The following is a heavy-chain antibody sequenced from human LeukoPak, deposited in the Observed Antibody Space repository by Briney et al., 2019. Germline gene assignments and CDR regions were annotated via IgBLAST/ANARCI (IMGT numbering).Heavy chain of an antibody. CDR3: ARLSSKYQLLSYYYYMDV. V-gene: IGHV4-59*01. D-gene: IGHD2-2*01. CDR1: GGSISSYY. CDR2: IYYSGST. J-gene: IGHJ6*03. Sequence: SETLSLTCTVSGGSISSYYWSWIRQPPGKGLEWIGYIYYSGSTNYNPSLKSRVTISVDTSKNQFSLKLSSVTAADTAVYYCARLSSKYQLLSYYYYMDVWGKGTTVTVSS.